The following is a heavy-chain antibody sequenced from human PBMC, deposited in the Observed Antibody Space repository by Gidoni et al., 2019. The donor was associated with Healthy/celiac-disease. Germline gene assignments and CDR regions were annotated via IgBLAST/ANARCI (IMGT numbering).Heavy chain of an antibody. CDR1: GFTFRSYA. CDR3: AKGGVYCSGTSCHYWYFDL. J-gene: IGHJ2*01. Sequence: EVQLLESGGGWVQTGGSRRPSCAASGFTFRSYAMSWVRQAPGKGLEWVSAISGSGVSTYYADSVKGRFTISRDNSKNTLYLQMNSLRAEDTAVYFCAKGGVYCSGTSCHYWYFDLWGRGTLVTVSS. CDR2: ISGSGVST. D-gene: IGHD2-15*01. V-gene: IGHV3-23*01.